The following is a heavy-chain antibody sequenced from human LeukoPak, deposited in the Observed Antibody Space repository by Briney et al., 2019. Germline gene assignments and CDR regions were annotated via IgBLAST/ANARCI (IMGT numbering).Heavy chain of an antibody. CDR1: GGSISSGGYY. J-gene: IGHJ4*02. CDR3: ARASAYSSSSGIGF. D-gene: IGHD6-6*01. CDR2: IYHSGNT. Sequence: SETLSLTCTVSGGSISSGGYYWSWIRQPPGKGLEWIGCIYHSGNTYFNPSLKSRVTISVDRSKNQFSLNLSSVTAADTAVYYCARASAYSSSSGIGFWGQGTLVTVSS. V-gene: IGHV4-30-2*01.